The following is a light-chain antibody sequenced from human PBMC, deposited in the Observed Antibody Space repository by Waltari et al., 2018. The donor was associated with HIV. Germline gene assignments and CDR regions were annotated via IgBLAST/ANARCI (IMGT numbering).Light chain of an antibody. CDR2: KAS. V-gene: IGKV1-5*03. CDR3: QQYHTYPWT. J-gene: IGKJ1*01. Sequence: DIQMTQSPSTLSASVGDRVTITCQASQSIDTRLAWYQQKPGKAPKLLIYKASTLETGVPSSFSGSGSGTEFTLTITTLQPDDFATYYCQQYHTYPWTFGQGTKVEI. CDR1: QSIDTR.